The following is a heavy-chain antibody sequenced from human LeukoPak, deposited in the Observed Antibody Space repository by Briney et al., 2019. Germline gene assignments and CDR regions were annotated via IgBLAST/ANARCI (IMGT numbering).Heavy chain of an antibody. CDR1: GGSISSGSYY. J-gene: IGHJ6*02. V-gene: IGHV4-61*02. D-gene: IGHD2-2*02. CDR3: ARLGDIVVVPAAIGGYYGMDV. CDR2: IYTSGST. Sequence: SQTLSLTCTVSGGSISSGSYYWSWIRQPAGKGLEWIGRIYTSGSTNYNPSLKSRVTISVDTSKNQFSLKLSSVTAADTAVYYCARLGDIVVVPAAIGGYYGMDVWGQGTTVTVSS.